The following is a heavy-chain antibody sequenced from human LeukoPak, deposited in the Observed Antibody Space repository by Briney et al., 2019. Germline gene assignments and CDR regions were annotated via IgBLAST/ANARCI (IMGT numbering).Heavy chain of an antibody. CDR1: GFTFSSYG. D-gene: IGHD3-10*01. CDR2: ISYDGSNK. Sequence: GSLRLSCAASGFTFSSYGMHWVRQAPGKGLEWVAVISYDGSNKYYADSVKGRFTISRDNSKNTLYLQMNSLRAEDTAVYYCAKSLWPFGELPHYYYYGMDVWGQGTTVTVSS. CDR3: AKSLWPFGELPHYYYYGMDV. V-gene: IGHV3-30*18. J-gene: IGHJ6*02.